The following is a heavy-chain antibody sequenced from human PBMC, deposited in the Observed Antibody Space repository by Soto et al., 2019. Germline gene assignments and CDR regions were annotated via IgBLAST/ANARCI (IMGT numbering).Heavy chain of an antibody. J-gene: IGHJ3*01. Sequence: QAQLVQSGAEVKKPGASVKVSCKASGFSFTSYGFIWVRQAPGQGLELMGWISAYSGNAKYEEKIQDRVTMTTDTATSTVYMEVRRPRSDDTAVYYCARRRSGTFCEAFDLWGQGTMVTVSS. CDR1: GFSFTSYG. D-gene: IGHD1-1*01. V-gene: IGHV1-18*04. CDR2: ISAYSGNA. CDR3: ARRRSGTFCEAFDL.